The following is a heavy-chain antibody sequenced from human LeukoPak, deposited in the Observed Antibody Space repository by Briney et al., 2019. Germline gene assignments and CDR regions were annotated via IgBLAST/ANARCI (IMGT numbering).Heavy chain of an antibody. J-gene: IGHJ2*01. CDR3: ASPREDHSGSYYGWYFDL. Sequence: ASVKVSCKASGGTFSSYTISWVRQAPGQGLEWMGRIIPILSIANYAQKFQGRVTITADKSTSTAYMELSSLRSEDTAVYYCASPREDHSGSYYGWYFDLWGRGTLVTVSS. CDR2: IIPILSIA. V-gene: IGHV1-69*02. CDR1: GGTFSSYT. D-gene: IGHD1-26*01.